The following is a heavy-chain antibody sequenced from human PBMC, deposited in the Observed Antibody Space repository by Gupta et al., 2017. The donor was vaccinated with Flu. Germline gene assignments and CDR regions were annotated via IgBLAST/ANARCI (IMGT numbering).Heavy chain of an antibody. D-gene: IGHD6-19*01. V-gene: IGHV1-2*02. CDR1: GYTFTGYY. J-gene: IGHJ4*02. CDR2: INPNSGGT. CDR3: ARISAVAGKPFDF. Sequence: QVQLVQSGAEVKKPGASVKVSCKASGYTFTGYYMHWVRQAPGQGLEWMGWINPNSGGTNYAQKFQGRVTMTRSTSNTTAYMELSRLTSDDTAVYFCARISAVAGKPFDFWGQGTLVTVSS.